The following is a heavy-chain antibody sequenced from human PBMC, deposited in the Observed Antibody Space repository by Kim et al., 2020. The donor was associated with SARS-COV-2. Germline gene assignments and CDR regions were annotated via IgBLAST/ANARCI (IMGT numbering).Heavy chain of an antibody. J-gene: IGHJ4*02. V-gene: IGHV3-53*01. CDR3: ASEGDYYFDD. Sequence: THYADSVKRRFTIARDNSKKTLYLQGKTLRADDTAIYYCASEGDYYFDDWGQGTLVTVSS. CDR2: T.